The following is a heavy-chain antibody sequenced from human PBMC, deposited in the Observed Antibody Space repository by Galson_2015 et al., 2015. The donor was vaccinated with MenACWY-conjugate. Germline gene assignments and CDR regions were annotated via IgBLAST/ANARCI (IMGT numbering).Heavy chain of an antibody. CDR2: ISSSGNI. CDR1: GFMFSSYD. D-gene: IGHD5/OR15-5a*01. V-gene: IGHV3-9*01. J-gene: IGHJ6*03. CDR3: AKDIGSVNFSVMDV. Sequence: SLRLSYAASGFMFSSYDMNWVRQAPRKRAEWVAYISSSGNIGCADSVTGRFTIYRDTAKNSLYLQMNSLRPEDTALYYCAKDIGSVNFSVMDVWGEVTTVTVSS.